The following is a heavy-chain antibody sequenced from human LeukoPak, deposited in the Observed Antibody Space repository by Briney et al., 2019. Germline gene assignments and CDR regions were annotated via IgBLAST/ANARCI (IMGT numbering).Heavy chain of an antibody. Sequence: ASVKVSCKASGYTFTSYDINWVRQATGQGLEWMGWMNPNSGNTGYAQKFQGRVTMTRNTSISTAYMELSSLRSEDTAVYYCATHGEAGSTFDYWDQGTLVTVSS. D-gene: IGHD3-10*01. CDR3: ATHGEAGSTFDY. J-gene: IGHJ4*02. V-gene: IGHV1-8*01. CDR1: GYTFTSYD. CDR2: MNPNSGNT.